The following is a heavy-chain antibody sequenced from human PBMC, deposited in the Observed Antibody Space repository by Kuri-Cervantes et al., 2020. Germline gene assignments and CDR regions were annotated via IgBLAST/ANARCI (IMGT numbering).Heavy chain of an antibody. CDR3: ARANYDIWSGYSDGFDY. Sequence: LRLSCTVSGGSISSGGYYWSWIRQHPGKGLVWIGYIYYSGSTYYNPSLKSRVTISVDTSKNQFSLKLSSVTAADTAVYYCARANYDIWSGYSDGFDYWGQGTLVTVSS. D-gene: IGHD3-3*01. CDR1: GGSISSGGYY. V-gene: IGHV4-31*03. J-gene: IGHJ4*02. CDR2: IYYSGST.